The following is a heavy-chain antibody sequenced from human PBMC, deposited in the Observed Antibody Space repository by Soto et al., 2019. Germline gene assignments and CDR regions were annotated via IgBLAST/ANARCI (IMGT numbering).Heavy chain of an antibody. Sequence: QVQLVQSGAEVKKPGSSVKVSCKASGGTFSSYAISWVRQAPGQGLEWMGGIIPIFGTANYAQKFQGRVTMTRDTSITTAYMELKRLTSDDTAVYYCARGRDIVSPGNWGQGTLVSVSS. V-gene: IGHV1-69*06. CDR2: IIPIFGTA. CDR3: ARGRDIVSPGN. CDR1: GGTFSSYA. D-gene: IGHD2-15*01. J-gene: IGHJ4*02.